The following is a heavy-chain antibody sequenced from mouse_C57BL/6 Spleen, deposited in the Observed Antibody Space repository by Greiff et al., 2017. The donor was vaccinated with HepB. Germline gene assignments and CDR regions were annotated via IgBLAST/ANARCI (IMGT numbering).Heavy chain of an antibody. CDR3: ARRGAYYSNWFAY. J-gene: IGHJ3*01. CDR1: GYTFTGYW. Sequence: VQLQQSGAELMKPGASVKLSCKATGYTFTGYWIEWVKQRPGHGLEWIGEILPGSGSTNYNEKFKGNATFTADTSSNTAYMQLSSLTTEDSAIYYCARRGAYYSNWFAYWGQGTLVTVSA. CDR2: ILPGSGST. D-gene: IGHD2-5*01. V-gene: IGHV1-9*01.